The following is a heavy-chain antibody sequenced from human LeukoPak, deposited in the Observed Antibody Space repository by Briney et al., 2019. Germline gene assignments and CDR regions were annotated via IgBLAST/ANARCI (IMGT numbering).Heavy chain of an antibody. Sequence: GGSLRLSCAASRFTFSSYWMSWVRQAPGKGLEWVANIKQDGSEKYYVDSVKGRFTISRDNAKNSLYLQMNSLRAEDTAVYYCARDCSSTSCYDVYYYYYGMDVWGQGTTVTVSS. J-gene: IGHJ6*02. V-gene: IGHV3-7*01. CDR3: ARDCSSTSCYDVYYYYYGMDV. CDR2: IKQDGSEK. D-gene: IGHD2-2*01. CDR1: RFTFSSYW.